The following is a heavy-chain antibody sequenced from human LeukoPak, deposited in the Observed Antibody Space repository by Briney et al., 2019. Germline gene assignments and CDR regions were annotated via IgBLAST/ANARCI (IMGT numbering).Heavy chain of an antibody. CDR3: ARDRDDYGDYEPVGWFDP. CDR2: IIPIFGTA. J-gene: IGHJ5*02. Sequence: ASVKVSCKASGGTFSSYAISWVRQAPGQGLEWMGGIIPIFGTANYAQKFQGRVTITTDESTSTAYMELSSLRSEDTAVYYGARDRDDYGDYEPVGWFDPWGQGTLVTVSS. CDR1: GGTFSSYA. D-gene: IGHD4-17*01. V-gene: IGHV1-69*05.